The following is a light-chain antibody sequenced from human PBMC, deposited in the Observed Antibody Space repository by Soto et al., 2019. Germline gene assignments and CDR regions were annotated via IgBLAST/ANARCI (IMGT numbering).Light chain of an antibody. CDR1: QSISSW. CDR2: KAS. CDR3: QQYNSYWT. Sequence: DIQMTQSPSTLSASVGDRVTITCRASQSISSWLAWYQQKPGKAPKLLIYKASTLKSGVPSRFSGSGSGTEFTLTISSLQPDEFATYYCQQYNSYWTFGQGTKVEIK. V-gene: IGKV1-5*03. J-gene: IGKJ1*01.